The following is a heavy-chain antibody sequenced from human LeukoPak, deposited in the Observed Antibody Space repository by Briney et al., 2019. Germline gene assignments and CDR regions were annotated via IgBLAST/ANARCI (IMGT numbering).Heavy chain of an antibody. Sequence: PSETLSLTCTVSGGSISSSNYYWGWIRQPPGEGLEWIGYIYYSGSTNYNPSLKSRVTISVDTSKNQFSLKLSSVTAADTAVYYCARHYRFQQLGSFDSWGQGTLVTVSS. CDR2: IYYSGST. CDR1: GGSISSSNYY. D-gene: IGHD6-13*01. V-gene: IGHV4-61*05. CDR3: ARHYRFQQLGSFDS. J-gene: IGHJ4*02.